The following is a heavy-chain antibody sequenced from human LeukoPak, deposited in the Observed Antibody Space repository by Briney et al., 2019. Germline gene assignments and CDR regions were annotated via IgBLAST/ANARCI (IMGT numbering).Heavy chain of an antibody. CDR1: GFTFSSHG. V-gene: IGHV3-33*03. Sequence: PGGSLRLSCVASGFTFSSHGIHWVRQAPGKGLEWVAVTSFAGTNENYADSVQGRFTVSRDNVKNSLFLQMNSLRVDDTAVYYCAKSGSSVFWSWGQGTLVTVSS. D-gene: IGHD3-3*02. CDR2: TSFAGTNE. J-gene: IGHJ5*02. CDR3: AKSGSSVFWS.